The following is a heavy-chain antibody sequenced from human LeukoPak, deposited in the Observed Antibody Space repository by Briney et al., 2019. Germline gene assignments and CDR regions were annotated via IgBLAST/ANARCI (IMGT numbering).Heavy chain of an antibody. J-gene: IGHJ4*02. D-gene: IGHD3-10*01. CDR2: IIPILGIA. CDR3: ARDLAGGYYFDY. Sequence: ASVKVSCKASGGTFSSYAISWVRQAPGQGLEWMGRIIPILGIANYAQKFQGRVTITADKSTSTAYMELSSLRSDDTAVYYCARDLAGGYYFDYWGQGTLVTVSS. CDR1: GGTFSSYA. V-gene: IGHV1-69*04.